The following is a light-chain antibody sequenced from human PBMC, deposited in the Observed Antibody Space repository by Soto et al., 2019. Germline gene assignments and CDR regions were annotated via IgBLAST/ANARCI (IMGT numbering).Light chain of an antibody. V-gene: IGLV3-21*02. CDR3: QVWDRSSDHDV. J-gene: IGLJ1*01. CDR1: NIGSKS. CDR2: DDS. Sequence: SYELTQPPSVSVAPGQTVRVTCGGKNIGSKSVHWYQQKPGQAPVLVVYDDSDRPSGIPERFSGSNSGNTATLTISRVEAGDEADYHCQVWDRSSDHDVFGTGPKATVL.